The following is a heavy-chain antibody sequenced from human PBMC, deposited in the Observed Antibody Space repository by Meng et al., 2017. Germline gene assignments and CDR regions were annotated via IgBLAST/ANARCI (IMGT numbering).Heavy chain of an antibody. CDR1: GFTFSSYS. CDR2: ISSSSSYI. J-gene: IGHJ4*02. Sequence: GGSLRLSCAASGFTFSSYSMNWVRQAPGKGLEWVSSISSSSSYIYYADSVKGRFTISRDNAKNSLYLQMNSLRSEDTAVYYCARAPIAVAGQMPKGFDYWGQGTLVTVSS. D-gene: IGHD6-19*01. CDR3: ARAPIAVAGQMPKGFDY. V-gene: IGHV3-21*04.